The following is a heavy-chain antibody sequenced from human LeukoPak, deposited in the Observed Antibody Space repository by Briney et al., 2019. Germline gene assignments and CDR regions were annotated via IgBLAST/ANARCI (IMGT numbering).Heavy chain of an antibody. D-gene: IGHD3-10*01. CDR2: ISSGSII. J-gene: IGHJ4*02. CDR3: ARGMYYYGSGGFDY. Sequence: GGSLRLSCAASGFTFSRGNMNWVRQAPGPGQEWVSYISSGSIIYYADSVKGRFTISRDNDKNSLYLQMHSLRDEDTAVYYCARGMYYYGSGGFDYWGQGTLVTVSS. CDR1: GFTFSRGN. V-gene: IGHV3-48*02.